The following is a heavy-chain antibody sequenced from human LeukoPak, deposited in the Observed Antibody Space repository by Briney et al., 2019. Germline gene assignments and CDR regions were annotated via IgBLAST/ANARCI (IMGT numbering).Heavy chain of an antibody. Sequence: PGGSLRLSCAASGFTLSSYWMSWVRQAPGKGLERVANIKLDGSETSYVDSVKGRFTISRDNAKNSLYLQMNSLRAEDTAVYYCARDGPVATINCWGQGTLVTVSS. D-gene: IGHD5-12*01. CDR2: IKLDGSET. CDR3: ARDGPVATINC. CDR1: GFTLSSYW. V-gene: IGHV3-7*01. J-gene: IGHJ4*02.